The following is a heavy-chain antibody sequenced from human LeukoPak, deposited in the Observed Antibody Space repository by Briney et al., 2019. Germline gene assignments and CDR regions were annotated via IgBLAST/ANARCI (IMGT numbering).Heavy chain of an antibody. Sequence: PSETLSLTCTVSGGSISSYYWSWIRQPPGKGLEWIGYIYYSGSTNYNPSLKSRVTISVDKAKKQFSLKLTSVTAADTAVYYCARELNTGSHNGDYFDYWGQGTLVTVSS. J-gene: IGHJ4*02. CDR1: GGSISSYY. D-gene: IGHD1-26*01. CDR3: ARELNTGSHNGDYFDY. V-gene: IGHV4-59*01. CDR2: IYYSGST.